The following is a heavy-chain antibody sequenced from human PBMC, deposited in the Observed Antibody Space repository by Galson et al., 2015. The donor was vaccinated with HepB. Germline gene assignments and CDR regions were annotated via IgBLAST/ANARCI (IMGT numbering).Heavy chain of an antibody. V-gene: IGHV3-21*01. J-gene: IGHJ4*02. D-gene: IGHD2-2*01. CDR1: GFTFSSYS. Sequence: SLRLSCAASGFTFSSYSMNWVRQAPGRGLEWVSYISSTRSDIYYADSVKGRFTIYRDNAKNSLYLQMNSLRAEDTAVYYCARDEMYCSSRVCTGVYYFDHWGEGTLVTVSS. CDR3: ARDEMYCSSRVCTGVYYFDH. CDR2: ISSTRSDI.